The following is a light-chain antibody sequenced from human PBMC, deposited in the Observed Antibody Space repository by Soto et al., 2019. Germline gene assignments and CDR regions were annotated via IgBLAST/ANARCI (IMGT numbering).Light chain of an antibody. Sequence: DIQMTQSPSSLSASVGDRVTITCRASQNINTYLNWYQQKPGKAPNLLIYAASSLLSGVPSRFSGSGSGTDFTLTIISLQPEDFATYYCQQSYSTPPATFGQGTKVDIK. J-gene: IGKJ2*01. CDR2: AAS. V-gene: IGKV1-39*01. CDR1: QNINTY. CDR3: QQSYSTPPAT.